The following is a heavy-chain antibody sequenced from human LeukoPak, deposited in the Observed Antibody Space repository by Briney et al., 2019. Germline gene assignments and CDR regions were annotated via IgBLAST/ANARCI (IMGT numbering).Heavy chain of an antibody. V-gene: IGHV3-7*01. D-gene: IGHD4-17*01. CDR1: GFTFRTYW. Sequence: GGSLRLSCAASGFTFRTYWMSWVRQAPGKGLEWVANINQAGSEEYYVDSVKGRFSIYRDNAKNSLYLQMNSLRGEDTAVYYCARDRVTIIPFDYWGQGTLVTASS. CDR2: INQAGSEE. J-gene: IGHJ4*02. CDR3: ARDRVTIIPFDY.